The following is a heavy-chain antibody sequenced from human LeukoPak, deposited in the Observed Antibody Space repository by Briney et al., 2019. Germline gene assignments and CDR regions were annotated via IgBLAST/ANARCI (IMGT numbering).Heavy chain of an antibody. Sequence: GGSLRLSCAASGFTFSSYAMSWVRQAPGEGLEWVSGISGSGGSTYYADSVKGRFTISRDNSKNTLYLQMNSLRAEDTAVYYCAKGRDGYNADFDYWGQGTLVTVSS. J-gene: IGHJ4*02. D-gene: IGHD5-24*01. CDR2: ISGSGGST. V-gene: IGHV3-23*01. CDR1: GFTFSSYA. CDR3: AKGRDGYNADFDY.